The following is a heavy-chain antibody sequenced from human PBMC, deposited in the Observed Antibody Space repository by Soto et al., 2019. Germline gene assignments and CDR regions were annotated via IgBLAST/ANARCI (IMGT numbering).Heavy chain of an antibody. CDR1: GLTFSSYA. V-gene: IGHV3-23*01. J-gene: IGHJ6*02. Sequence: GGSLRLYCRASGLTFSSYAMSWVRQAPGKGLEWVSPISGSGGTTYYADSVKGRFTISSDNSKNTLYLQMNSLRAKATAIYYYAKYYILQDYYYRTYVWGQGTTVNVSS. CDR3: AKYYILQDYYYRTYV. CDR2: ISGSGGTT. D-gene: IGHD3-9*01.